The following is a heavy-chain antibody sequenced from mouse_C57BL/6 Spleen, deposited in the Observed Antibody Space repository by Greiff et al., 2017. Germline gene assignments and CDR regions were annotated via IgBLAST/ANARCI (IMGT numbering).Heavy chain of an antibody. CDR1: GYAFSSSW. V-gene: IGHV1-82*01. Sequence: QVHVKPSGPELVKPGASVKISCKASGYAFSSSWMNWVKQRPGKGLEWIGRIYPGDGDTNYNGKFKGKATLTADKSSSTAYMQLSSLTSEDSAVYFCARSSYYSNYGYFDVWGTGTTVTVSS. CDR3: ARSSYYSNYGYFDV. D-gene: IGHD2-5*01. J-gene: IGHJ1*03. CDR2: IYPGDGDT.